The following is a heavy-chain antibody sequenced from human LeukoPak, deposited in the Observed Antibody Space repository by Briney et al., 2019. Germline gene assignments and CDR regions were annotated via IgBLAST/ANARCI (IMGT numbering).Heavy chain of an antibody. V-gene: IGHV3-33*01. CDR3: ARDTPFNYYDSSVGDY. CDR2: IWYDGSNK. J-gene: IGHJ4*02. Sequence: SGRSLRLSCAASGFTFSSYGMHWVRQAPGKGLEWVAVIWYDGSNKYYADSVKGRFTISRDNSKNTLYLQMNSLRAEDTAVYYCARDTPFNYYDSSVGDYWGQGTLVTVSS. D-gene: IGHD3-22*01. CDR1: GFTFSSYG.